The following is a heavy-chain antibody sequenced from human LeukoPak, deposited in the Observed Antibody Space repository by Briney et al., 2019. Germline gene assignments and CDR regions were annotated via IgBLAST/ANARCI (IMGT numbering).Heavy chain of an antibody. CDR1: GFSFRNFS. Sequence: GGSLRLSCAASGFSFRNFSMIWVRQAPGKGLQWVSYISRRSSYIYYADSLRGRFTIARDNAKNSLFLQMNNLRAEDTAVYSCARASLRFGSRQDAFGLWGQGTMVTVSS. V-gene: IGHV3-21*01. CDR3: ARASLRFGSRQDAFGL. CDR2: ISRRSSYI. J-gene: IGHJ3*01. D-gene: IGHD2-21*02.